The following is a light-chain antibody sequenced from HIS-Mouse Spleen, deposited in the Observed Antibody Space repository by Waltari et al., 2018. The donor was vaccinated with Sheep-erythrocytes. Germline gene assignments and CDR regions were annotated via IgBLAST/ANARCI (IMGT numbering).Light chain of an antibody. CDR2: DAS. CDR1: QSVSSY. Sequence: EIVLTQSPATLSLSPGERATLSCRASQSVSSYLAWYPQKPGQAPRLLIYDASHRATGIPARFSGSGSETDFTLTISSLEPEDFAVYYCQQRSNWPPAFGGGTKVEIK. J-gene: IGKJ4*01. CDR3: QQRSNWPPA. V-gene: IGKV3-11*01.